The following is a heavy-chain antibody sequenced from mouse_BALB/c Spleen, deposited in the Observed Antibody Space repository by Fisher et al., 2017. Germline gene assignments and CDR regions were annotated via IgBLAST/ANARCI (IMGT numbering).Heavy chain of an antibody. Sequence: KFKGKATLTADKSSSTAYMQLSSLASEDSAVYYCARGAVRRGYAMDYWGQGTSVTVSS. D-gene: IGHD2-14*01. V-gene: IGHV1-87*01. J-gene: IGHJ4*01. CDR3: ARGAVRRGYAMDY.